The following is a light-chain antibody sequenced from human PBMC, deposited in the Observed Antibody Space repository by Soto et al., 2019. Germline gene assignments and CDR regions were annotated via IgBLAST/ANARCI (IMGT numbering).Light chain of an antibody. V-gene: IGLV2-14*01. CDR3: SSYTSDSSYV. CDR2: AVS. CDR1: SSDVGLYDY. J-gene: IGLJ1*01. Sequence: QSALTQPAFVSGSPGQSITSSCTGTSSDVGLYDYVSWYQQHPGKAPQLMIYAVSNRPSGVSNRFSASKSGNTASLFISGLQAEDEADYYCSSYTSDSSYVFGSGTKVTVL.